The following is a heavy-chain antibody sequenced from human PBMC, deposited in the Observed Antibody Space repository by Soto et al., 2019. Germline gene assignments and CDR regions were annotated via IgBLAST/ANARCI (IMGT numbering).Heavy chain of an antibody. CDR2: IYSGGST. CDR1: GFTVSSNY. Sequence: EVQLVESGGGLIQPGGSLRLSCAASGFTVSSNYMSWVRQAPGKGLEWVSVIYSGGSTYYADSVNGRFTISRDNSKNTLYLQMNSLRAEDTAVYYCARDLSVGNPTDAFDIWGQGTMVTVSS. J-gene: IGHJ3*02. D-gene: IGHD1-26*01. V-gene: IGHV3-53*01. CDR3: ARDLSVGNPTDAFDI.